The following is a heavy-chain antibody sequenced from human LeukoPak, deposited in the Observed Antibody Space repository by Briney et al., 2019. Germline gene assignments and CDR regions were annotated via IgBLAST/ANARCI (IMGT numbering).Heavy chain of an antibody. Sequence: SETLSLTCTVSGGSISSGSYYWSWIRQPAGKGLEWIGRIYTSGSTNYNPSLKSRVTMSVDTSKNQFSLKLSSVTAADTAVYFCARGTVPNAFDTWGQGTMVTVS. J-gene: IGHJ3*02. CDR3: ARGTVPNAFDT. CDR2: IYTSGST. V-gene: IGHV4-61*02. D-gene: IGHD1/OR15-1a*01. CDR1: GGSISSGSYY.